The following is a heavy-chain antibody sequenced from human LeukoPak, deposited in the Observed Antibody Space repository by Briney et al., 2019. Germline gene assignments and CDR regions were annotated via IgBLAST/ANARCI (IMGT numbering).Heavy chain of an antibody. CDR3: ARLDAAADSDY. J-gene: IGHJ4*02. V-gene: IGHV4-30-2*01. Sequence: SQTLSLTCAVSGGSISSGGYSWSWIRQPPGKGLEWIGYIYHSGSTYYNPSLKSRVTISVDRSISTAYLQWSSLKASDTAMYYCARLDAAADSDYWGQGTLVTVSS. CDR2: IYHSGST. CDR1: GGSISSGGYS. D-gene: IGHD6-13*01.